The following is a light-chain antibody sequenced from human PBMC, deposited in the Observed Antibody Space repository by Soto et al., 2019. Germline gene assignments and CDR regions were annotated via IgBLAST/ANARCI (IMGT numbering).Light chain of an antibody. CDR1: QSISSY. J-gene: IGKJ4*01. CDR3: QQSYRTPLT. Sequence: DIQMTQSPSSLSASVGDRVTITCRASQSISSYLNWYQQKPGKAPKLLIYAASSLHSGVPSRFSGSGSGTDFTLTISSLHPEDVATYYCQQSYRTPLTFGRGTKVEIK. CDR2: AAS. V-gene: IGKV1-39*01.